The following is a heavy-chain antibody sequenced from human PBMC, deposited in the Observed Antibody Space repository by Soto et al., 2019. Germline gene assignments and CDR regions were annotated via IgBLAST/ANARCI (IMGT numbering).Heavy chain of an antibody. V-gene: IGHV2-5*02. CDR1: GFSLSTSGVG. J-gene: IGHJ2*01. CDR2: IYWDDDK. D-gene: IGHD3-10*01. Sequence: QITLKESGPTLVKPTQTLTLTCTFSGFSLSTSGVGVGWIRQPPGKALEWLALIYWDDDKRYSPSLKSRLTITKDTCKNQVVLTMTNMDPVDTATYYCAHALTDEPMVRGAAYFDLWGRGTLVTVSS. CDR3: AHALTDEPMVRGAAYFDL.